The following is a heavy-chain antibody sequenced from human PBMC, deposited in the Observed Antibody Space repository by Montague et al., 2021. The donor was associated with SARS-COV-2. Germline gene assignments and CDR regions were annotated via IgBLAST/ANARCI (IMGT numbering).Heavy chain of an antibody. CDR3: SRDRAPPDYGDAFDP. CDR2: ITYDGIDK. J-gene: IGHJ3*01. V-gene: IGHV3-30*04. Sequence: SLRLSCAASGFILSNFAFHWVRQAPGKGLEWVAVITYDGIDKFYADSVKGRFTISRDNSKNTLYLRLNSLTPEDTAVYYCSRDRAPPDYGDAFDPWGRGTLVTV. D-gene: IGHD4/OR15-4a*01. CDR1: GFILSNFA.